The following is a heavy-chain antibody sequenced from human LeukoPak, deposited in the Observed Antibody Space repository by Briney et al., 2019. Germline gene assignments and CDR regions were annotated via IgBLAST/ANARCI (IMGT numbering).Heavy chain of an antibody. CDR3: AKDFGGFWSRSSGWFYFDY. CDR2: IRYDGSNK. V-gene: IGHV3-30*02. J-gene: IGHJ4*02. CDR1: GFTFSSYG. D-gene: IGHD3-3*01. Sequence: GGSLRLSCAASGFTFSSYGMHWVRQAPGKGLEGVAFIRYDGSNKYYADSVKGRFAISRDNSKNTLYLQMNSLRAEDTAVYYCAKDFGGFWSRSSGWFYFDYWGQGTLVTVSS.